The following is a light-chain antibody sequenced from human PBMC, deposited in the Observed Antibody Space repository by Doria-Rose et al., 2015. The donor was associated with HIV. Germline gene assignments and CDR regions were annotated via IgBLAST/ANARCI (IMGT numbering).Light chain of an antibody. Sequence: EIVLTQSPGTLSLSPGGRATLSCRASQSFSSTYLAWYQQKPGQAPSLLIYDGSTRATGIPDRFSASGSGTDFTLTINRLEPEDFALYYCHQCGTSWTFGQGTKVEI. V-gene: IGKV3-20*01. CDR2: DGS. J-gene: IGKJ1*01. CDR3: HQCGTSWT. CDR1: QSFSSTY.